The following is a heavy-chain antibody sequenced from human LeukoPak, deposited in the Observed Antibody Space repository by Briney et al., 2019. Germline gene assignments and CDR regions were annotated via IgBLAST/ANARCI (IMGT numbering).Heavy chain of an antibody. CDR3: VRRSTPFDL. Sequence: PSETLSLTSAVYGGSFSNYYWSWLRQPPGKGLEWIGEINYSGSTNYNPSLKSRVTISIDTSKTQFSLRVNSVTAADTAVYYCVRRSTPFDLWGRGNLVTVSS. CDR2: INYSGST. D-gene: IGHD5/OR15-5a*01. CDR1: GGSFSNYY. V-gene: IGHV4-34*01. J-gene: IGHJ2*01.